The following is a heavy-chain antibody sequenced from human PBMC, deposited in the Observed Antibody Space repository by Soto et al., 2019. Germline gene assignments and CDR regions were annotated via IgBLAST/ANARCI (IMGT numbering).Heavy chain of an antibody. J-gene: IGHJ4*02. V-gene: IGHV1-69*02. CDR1: GGTFSIYT. D-gene: IGHD2-2*01. CDR3: AKAXSSTSCYEGSXY. CDR2: IIPILGIA. Sequence: SVKLSCKASGGTFSIYTISWVRQAPGQGIEWMGRIIPILGIANYAQKFQGRVTITADKSTGTAYMELSSLRSEDTAVYYCAKAXSSTSCYEGSXYWGQGTLVXVSS.